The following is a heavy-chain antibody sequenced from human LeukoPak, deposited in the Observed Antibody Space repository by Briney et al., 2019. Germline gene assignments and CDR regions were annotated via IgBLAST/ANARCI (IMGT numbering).Heavy chain of an antibody. CDR1: GYTFTGYY. CDR3: AREGIAVAGMDY. Sequence: ASVKVSCKASGYTFTGYYMHWVRQAPGQGPEWMGWISAYNGNTNYAQKLQGRVTMTTDTSTSTAYMELRSLRSDDTAVYYCAREGIAVAGMDYWGQGTLVTVSS. CDR2: ISAYNGNT. V-gene: IGHV1-18*04. D-gene: IGHD6-19*01. J-gene: IGHJ4*02.